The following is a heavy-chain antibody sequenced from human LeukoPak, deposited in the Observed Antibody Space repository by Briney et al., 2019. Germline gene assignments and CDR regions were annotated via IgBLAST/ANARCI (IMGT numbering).Heavy chain of an antibody. CDR1: GVSISSYY. V-gene: IGHV4-59*01. D-gene: IGHD6-13*01. J-gene: IGHJ3*02. CDR2: IYYSGST. CDR3: AREGIAAAEGSDAFDI. Sequence: SETLSLTCTVSGVSISSYYWSWIRQPPGKGLEWIGYIYYSGSTNYNPSLKSRVTISVDTSKNQFSLKLSSVTAADTAVYYCAREGIAAAEGSDAFDIWGQGTMVTVSS.